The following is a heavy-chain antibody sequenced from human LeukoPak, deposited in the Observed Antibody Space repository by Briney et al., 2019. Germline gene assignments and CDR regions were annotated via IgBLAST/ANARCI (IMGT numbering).Heavy chain of an antibody. Sequence: SETLSLTCTVSGGSISSSSYYWGWIRQPPGKGLEWIGSIYYSGSTNYNPSLKSRVTISVDTSKTQFSLKLSSVTAADTAVYYCARVRRGYCSSTSCYTKPSTEFDYWGQGTLVTVSS. CDR1: GGSISSSSYY. CDR2: IYYSGST. CDR3: ARVRRGYCSSTSCYTKPSTEFDY. V-gene: IGHV4-39*07. J-gene: IGHJ4*02. D-gene: IGHD2-2*02.